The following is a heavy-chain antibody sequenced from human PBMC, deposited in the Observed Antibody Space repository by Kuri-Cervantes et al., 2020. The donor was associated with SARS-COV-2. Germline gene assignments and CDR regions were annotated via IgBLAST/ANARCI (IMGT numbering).Heavy chain of an antibody. J-gene: IGHJ1*01. CDR1: GYSISSGYY. CDR2: IYHSGST. D-gene: IGHD6-13*01. V-gene: IGHV4-38-2*02. CDR3: ARVAAADLKYFQH. Sequence: GSLRLSCTVSGYSISSGYYWGWIRQPPGKGLEWIGSIYHSGSTNYNPSLKSRVTISVDTSKNQFSLKLSSVTAADTAVYYCARVAAADLKYFQHWGQGTLVTVSS.